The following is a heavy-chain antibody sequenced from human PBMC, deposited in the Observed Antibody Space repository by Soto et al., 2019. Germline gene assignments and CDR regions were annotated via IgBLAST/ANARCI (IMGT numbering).Heavy chain of an antibody. J-gene: IGHJ5*02. CDR3: ARYYDFWSGYYLVALRDSQNWFDP. D-gene: IGHD3-3*01. CDR1: GGSISSGGYY. Sequence: QVQLQESGPGLVKPSQTLSLTCTVSGGSISSGGYYWSWIRQHPGKGLEWIGYIYYSGSTYYNPSLKRRVTISVDTSKNQFSLKLSSVTAADTAVYYCARYYDFWSGYYLVALRDSQNWFDPWGQGTLVTVSS. V-gene: IGHV4-31*03. CDR2: IYYSGST.